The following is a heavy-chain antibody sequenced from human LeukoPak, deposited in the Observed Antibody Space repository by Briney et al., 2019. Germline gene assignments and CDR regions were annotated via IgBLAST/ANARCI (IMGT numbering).Heavy chain of an antibody. Sequence: ASVKVSCKASGGTFSSYAISWVRQAPGQGLEWMGGIISIFGTANYAQKFQGRVTITTDESTSTAYMELSSLRSEDTAVYYCARDGSSWYDLGDYWGQGTLVTVSS. CDR3: ARDGSSWYDLGDY. V-gene: IGHV1-69*05. CDR2: IISIFGTA. D-gene: IGHD6-13*01. J-gene: IGHJ4*02. CDR1: GGTFSSYA.